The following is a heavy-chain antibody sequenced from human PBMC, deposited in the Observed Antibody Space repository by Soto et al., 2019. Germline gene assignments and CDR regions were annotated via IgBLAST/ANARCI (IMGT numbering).Heavy chain of an antibody. CDR1: GYTFTSYD. J-gene: IGHJ6*03. V-gene: IGHV1-8*01. CDR3: ARGDSEGFGELLGYYYYYMDV. D-gene: IGHD3-10*01. Sequence: ASVKVSCKASGYTFTSYDTNWVRQATGQGLEWMGWMNPNSGNTGYAQKFQGRVTMTRNTSISTAYMELSSLRSEDTAVYYCARGDSEGFGELLGYYYYYMDVWGKGTTVTVSS. CDR2: MNPNSGNT.